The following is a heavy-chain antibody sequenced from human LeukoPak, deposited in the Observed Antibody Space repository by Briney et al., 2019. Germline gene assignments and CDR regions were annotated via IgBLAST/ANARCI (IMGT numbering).Heavy chain of an antibody. CDR1: GGSISSGGYY. D-gene: IGHD5-12*01. CDR3: ARGPRVATVQYYYYGTDV. V-gene: IGHV4-30-2*01. J-gene: IGHJ6*04. CDR2: INHSGST. Sequence: SQTLSLTCTVSGGSISSGGYYWSWIRQPPGKGLEWIGEINHSGSTNYNPSLKSRVTISVDTSKNQFSLKLSSVTAADTAVYYCARGPRVATVQYYYYGTDVWGKGTTVTVSS.